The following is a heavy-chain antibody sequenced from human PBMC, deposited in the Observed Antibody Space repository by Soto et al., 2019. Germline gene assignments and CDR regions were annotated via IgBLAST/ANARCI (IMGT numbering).Heavy chain of an antibody. CDR2: ISYDGSNE. CDR1: GFTFSSYG. J-gene: IGHJ4*02. V-gene: IGHV3-30*18. Sequence: QVQLVESGGGVVQPGRSLRLSCAASGFTFSSYGMHWVRQAPGKGLEWVAVISYDGSNEYYADSVKGRFTISRDNSKNTLYLQMNSLRAEDTAVYYCAKDLKGYYFDYWGQGTLVTVSS. CDR3: AKDLKGYYFDY.